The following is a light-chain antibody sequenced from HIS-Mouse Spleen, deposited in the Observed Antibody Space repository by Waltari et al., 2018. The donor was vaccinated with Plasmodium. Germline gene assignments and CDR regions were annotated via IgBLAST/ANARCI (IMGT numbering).Light chain of an antibody. J-gene: IGKJ5*01. V-gene: IGKV1-9*01. CDR1: QGISSY. CDR3: QQLNSYPSIT. CDR2: AAS. Sequence: DIQLTQSPSFLSASVGDRVTITCRASQGISSYLAWYQQKPGKAPNLLIYAASTLQSGVPSRFGGSGSGTEFTLTISSLQPEDFATYYCQQLNSYPSITFGQGTRLEIK.